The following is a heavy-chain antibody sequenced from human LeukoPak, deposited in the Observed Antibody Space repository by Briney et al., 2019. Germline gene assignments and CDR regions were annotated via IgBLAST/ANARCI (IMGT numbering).Heavy chain of an antibody. Sequence: SETLSLTCTVSGGSISSYYWSRIRQPPGKRLEWIAYIYYSGSTNYNPSLKSRVTISVDTSKNQFSLKLSSVTAADTAVYYCAIFSGGSYAFDYWGQGTLVTVSS. CDR3: AIFSGGSYAFDY. D-gene: IGHD2-15*01. CDR1: GGSISSYY. V-gene: IGHV4-59*01. CDR2: IYYSGST. J-gene: IGHJ4*02.